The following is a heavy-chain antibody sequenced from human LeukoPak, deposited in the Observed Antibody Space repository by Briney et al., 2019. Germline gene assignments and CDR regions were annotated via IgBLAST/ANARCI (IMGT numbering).Heavy chain of an antibody. CDR3: AKANGVFTGGYNWFDP. D-gene: IGHD3-10*01. J-gene: IGHJ5*02. CDR1: GFTFSSYG. V-gene: IGHV3-30*02. CDR2: IRYVGSNK. Sequence: PGGSLRLSCAAPGFTFSSYGMPWVRQAPGKGLDWVPFIRYVGSNKYYADSVKGRFTISRDNSKNTLYLQMNSLRAEDTAVYYCAKANGVFTGGYNWFDPWGQGTLVTVSS.